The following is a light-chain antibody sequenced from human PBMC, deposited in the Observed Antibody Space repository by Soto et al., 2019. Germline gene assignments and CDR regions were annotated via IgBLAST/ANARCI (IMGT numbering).Light chain of an antibody. V-gene: IGKV3-20*01. Sequence: EIVMTQSPATLSVSPGERATLSCRASQSVSGNLAWYQQNPGQAPRLLIYGASSRATGIPDRFSGSGSGTDFTLTISRLEPEDFAVYYCQQYANSPFTFGQGTKLEIK. CDR3: QQYANSPFT. CDR1: QSVSGN. J-gene: IGKJ2*01. CDR2: GAS.